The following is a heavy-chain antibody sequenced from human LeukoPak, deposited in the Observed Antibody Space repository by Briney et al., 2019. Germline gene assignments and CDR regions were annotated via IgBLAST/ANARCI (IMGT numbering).Heavy chain of an antibody. CDR1: GFTFDDYA. CDR3: AKVRLSGYSGGIIDY. Sequence: GGSLRLSCAASGFTFDDYAMHWVRQAPGKGLEWVSGISWNSGNLGYADSVKGRFTISRDNAKNSLYLQMNSLRAEDMALYYCAKVRLSGYSGGIIDYWGQGTLVTVSS. V-gene: IGHV3-9*03. J-gene: IGHJ4*02. D-gene: IGHD5-12*01. CDR2: ISWNSGNL.